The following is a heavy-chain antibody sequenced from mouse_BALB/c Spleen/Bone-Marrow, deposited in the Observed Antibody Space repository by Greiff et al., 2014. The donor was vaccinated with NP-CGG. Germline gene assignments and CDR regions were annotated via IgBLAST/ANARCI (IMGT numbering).Heavy chain of an antibody. CDR2: INSDGGST. CDR3: ARHGGYDPFAY. Sequence: DVMLVESGGGLVQPGESLKLSCESNEYEFPSHDMSWVRKTLEKRLELVAAINSDGGSTYYPDTMERRFIISRDNTKKTLYLQMSSLWSEGTALYYCARHGGYDPFAYWGQGTLVTVSA. CDR1: EYEFPSHD. V-gene: IGHV5-2*01. D-gene: IGHD2-2*01. J-gene: IGHJ3*01.